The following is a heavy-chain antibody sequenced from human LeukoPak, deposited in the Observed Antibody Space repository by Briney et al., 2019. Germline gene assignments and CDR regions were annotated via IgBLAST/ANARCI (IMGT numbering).Heavy chain of an antibody. J-gene: IGHJ4*02. CDR1: GFTFSRYS. Sequence: PGGSLRLSCAASGFTFSRYSMTWVRQAPGKGLEWISFISSSRSTTYYADSVKGRCTISRDNGKNSLYLQMNSLRAEDTAVYYCARDRSDGLVFGGQGTLVTVSS. D-gene: IGHD3/OR15-3a*01. CDR3: ARDRSDGLVF. V-gene: IGHV3-48*01. CDR2: ISSSRSTT.